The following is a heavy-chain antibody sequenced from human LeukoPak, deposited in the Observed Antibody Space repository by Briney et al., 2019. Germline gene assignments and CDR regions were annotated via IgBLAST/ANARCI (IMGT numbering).Heavy chain of an antibody. CDR2: IKQDGSGK. J-gene: IGHJ4*02. Sequence: GGSLRLSCAASGFTFSSYWMSWVRQAPGKGLEWVANIKQDGSGKYYVDSVKGRFTISRDNAKNSLYLQMNSLRAEDTAVYYCARDPPLRYFDWLLPDYWGQGTLVTVSS. CDR3: ARDPPLRYFDWLLPDY. V-gene: IGHV3-7*04. CDR1: GFTFSSYW. D-gene: IGHD3-9*01.